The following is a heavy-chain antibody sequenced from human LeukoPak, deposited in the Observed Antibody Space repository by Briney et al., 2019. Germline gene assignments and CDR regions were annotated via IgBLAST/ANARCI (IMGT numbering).Heavy chain of an antibody. D-gene: IGHD2-2*01. Sequence: PGGSLRLSCAASGFTFSSYAMHRVRQAPGKGLEWVAVISYDGSNKYYADSVKGRFTISRDNSKNTLYLQMNSLRAEDTAVYYCATPLDFLPAAPYFDYWGQGTLVTVSS. J-gene: IGHJ4*02. V-gene: IGHV3-30-3*01. CDR1: GFTFSSYA. CDR3: ATPLDFLPAAPYFDY. CDR2: ISYDGSNK.